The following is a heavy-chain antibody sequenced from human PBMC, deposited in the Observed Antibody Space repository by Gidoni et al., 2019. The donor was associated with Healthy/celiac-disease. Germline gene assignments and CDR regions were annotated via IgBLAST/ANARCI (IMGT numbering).Heavy chain of an antibody. CDR2: IYQSGGT. Sequence: QVQLQESGPGLVKPSGALSLTCAFSGCSISSSNWWSWVRQPPGKGLEWIGEIYQSGGTNYNPSIKSRVTISVDKSKNQFSLKLSSVTAADTAVYYCARAPVADINFDYWGQGTLVTVSS. J-gene: IGHJ4*02. D-gene: IGHD6-19*01. V-gene: IGHV4-4*02. CDR3: ARAPVADINFDY. CDR1: GCSISSSNW.